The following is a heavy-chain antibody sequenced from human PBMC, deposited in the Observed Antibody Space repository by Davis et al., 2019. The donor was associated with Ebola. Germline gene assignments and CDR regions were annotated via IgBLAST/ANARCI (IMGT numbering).Heavy chain of an antibody. CDR2: INPNSGGT. CDR3: ARGPSGWDDWYFDL. D-gene: IGHD6-19*01. J-gene: IGHJ2*01. V-gene: IGHV1-2*02. Sequence: ASVKVSCKASGYTFTGYYMHWVRQAPGQGLEWMGWINPNSGGTNYAQKFQGRVTMTRNTSISTAYMELSSLRSEDTAVYYCARGPSGWDDWYFDLWGRGTLVTVSS. CDR1: GYTFTGYY.